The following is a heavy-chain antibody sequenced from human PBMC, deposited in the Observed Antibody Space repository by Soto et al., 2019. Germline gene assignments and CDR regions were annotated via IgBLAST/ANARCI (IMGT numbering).Heavy chain of an antibody. Sequence: GGSLRLSCAASGFTFSSYAMSWVRQAPGKGLEWVSAISGSGGSTYYADSVKGRFTISRDNSKNTLYLQMNSLRAEDMAVYYCAKGGSITMIVVVIDPYFDYWGQGTLVTVSS. CDR3: AKGGSITMIVVVIDPYFDY. CDR2: ISGSGGST. V-gene: IGHV3-23*01. D-gene: IGHD3-22*01. J-gene: IGHJ4*02. CDR1: GFTFSSYA.